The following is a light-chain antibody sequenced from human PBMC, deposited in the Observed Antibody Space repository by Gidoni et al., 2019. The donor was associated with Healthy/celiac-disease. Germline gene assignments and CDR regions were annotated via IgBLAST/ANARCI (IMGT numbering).Light chain of an antibody. CDR2: GNS. CDR1: SSNIGAGYD. CDR3: QSYDSSLSGYVV. J-gene: IGLJ2*01. V-gene: IGLV1-40*01. Sequence: QSVLTPPPSVAGAPGQSVTISCTGCSSNIGAGYDVHWYQQLPGTAPKLLIYGNSNRPSGVPDRFSGSKSGTSASLAITGLQAEDEADYYCQSYDSSLSGYVVFGGGTKLTVL.